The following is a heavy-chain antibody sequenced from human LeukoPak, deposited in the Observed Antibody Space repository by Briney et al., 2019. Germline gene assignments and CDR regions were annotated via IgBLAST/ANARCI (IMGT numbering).Heavy chain of an antibody. Sequence: SETLSLTCAVSGGSVSNSNYYWGWIRQPPWKGLECIGNIYPSGATYYNPSLKIRVTISIDTSTSQFSLWLSSVTAADTAVYSCVQSTPGTIDHWGQGTLVTVSS. CDR1: GGSVSNSNYY. J-gene: IGHJ4*02. CDR2: IYPSGAT. V-gene: IGHV4-39*01. CDR3: VQSTPGTIDH. D-gene: IGHD1-7*01.